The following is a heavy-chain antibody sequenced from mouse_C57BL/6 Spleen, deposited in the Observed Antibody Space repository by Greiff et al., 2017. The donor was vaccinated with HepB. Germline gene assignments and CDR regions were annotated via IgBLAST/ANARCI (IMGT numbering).Heavy chain of an antibody. CDR1: GFSLTSYG. Sequence: VQLQQSGPGLVQPSQSLSITCTVSGFSLTSYGVHWVRQSPGKGLEWLGVIWSGGSTDYNAAFISRLSISKDNSKSQVFFKMNSLQADDTAIYYCARKERYYGSSFYAMDYWGQGTSVTVSS. CDR2: IWSGGST. V-gene: IGHV2-2*01. D-gene: IGHD1-1*01. CDR3: ARKERYYGSSFYAMDY. J-gene: IGHJ4*01.